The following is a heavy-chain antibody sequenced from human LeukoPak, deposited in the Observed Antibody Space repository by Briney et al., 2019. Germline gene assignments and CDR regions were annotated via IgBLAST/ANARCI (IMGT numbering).Heavy chain of an antibody. Sequence: PGGSLRLSCAASGFTFSSYGMHWVRQAPGKGLEWMGIINPSGGSTSYAQKFQGRVTMTRDTSTSTVYMELSSLRAEDTAVYYCAKDRAASSSSGVFDYWGQGTLVTVSS. CDR1: GFTFSSYG. CDR3: AKDRAASSSSGVFDY. J-gene: IGHJ4*02. V-gene: IGHV1-46*01. CDR2: INPSGGST. D-gene: IGHD6-6*01.